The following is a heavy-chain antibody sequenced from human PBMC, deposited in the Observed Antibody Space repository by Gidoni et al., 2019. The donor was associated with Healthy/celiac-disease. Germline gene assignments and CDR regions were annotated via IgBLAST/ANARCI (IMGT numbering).Heavy chain of an antibody. Sequence: QVQLQASGPGLVKPSGTLSLTCAASGGAISSSNWWRWVRQPPGKGLEWIGEIYHSGSTNYNPSLKSRVTISVDKSKTQCALKLSSVTAADTAVYYCARVSVAANDYYGMDVWGQGTTVTVSS. CDR3: ARVSVAANDYYGMDV. J-gene: IGHJ6*02. CDR1: GGAISSSNW. D-gene: IGHD6-19*01. V-gene: IGHV4-4*02. CDR2: IYHSGST.